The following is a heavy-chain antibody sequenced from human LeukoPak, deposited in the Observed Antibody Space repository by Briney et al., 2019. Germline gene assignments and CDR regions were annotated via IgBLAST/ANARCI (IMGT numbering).Heavy chain of an antibody. CDR1: GGSITSGDYY. CDR2: IYYSEST. J-gene: IGHJ5*02. CDR3: ARMVAATNWFDP. V-gene: IGHV4-30-4*01. D-gene: IGHD2-15*01. Sequence: SETLSLTCTVSGGSITSGDYYWSWIRQPPGKGLEWIEYIYYSESTYYNPSLKSRVTFSVDTSKNHFSLKLTSVTAADTAVYYCARMVAATNWFDPWGRGTLVTVSS.